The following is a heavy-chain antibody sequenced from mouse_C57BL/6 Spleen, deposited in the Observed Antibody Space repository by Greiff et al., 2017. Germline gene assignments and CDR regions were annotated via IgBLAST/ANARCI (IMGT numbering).Heavy chain of an antibody. D-gene: IGHD2-1*01. CDR3: ARSDGNPFAY. CDR2: INPNNGGT. J-gene: IGHJ3*01. CDR1: GYTFTDYN. V-gene: IGHV1-18*01. Sequence: EVQLQQSGAELVRPGTSVKVSCKASGYTFTDYNMDWVKQSHGKSLEWIGDINPNNGGTIYNQKFKGKATLTVDKSSSTAYMELRSLTSEDTAVXYCARSDGNPFAYWGQGTLVTVSA.